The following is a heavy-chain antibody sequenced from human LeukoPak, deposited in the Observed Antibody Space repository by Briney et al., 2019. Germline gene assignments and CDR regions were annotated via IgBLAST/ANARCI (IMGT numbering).Heavy chain of an antibody. CDR3: ARTYYDILLLDY. D-gene: IGHD3-9*01. V-gene: IGHV3-11*06. Sequence: GGSLRLSCAASGFTFSDYYMSWIRQAPGKGLEWVSYISSSSSYTNYADSVKGRFTISRDNAKNSMYLQMNSLRAEDTAVYYCARTYYDILLLDYWGQGTLVTVSS. J-gene: IGHJ4*02. CDR1: GFTFSDYY. CDR2: ISSSSSYT.